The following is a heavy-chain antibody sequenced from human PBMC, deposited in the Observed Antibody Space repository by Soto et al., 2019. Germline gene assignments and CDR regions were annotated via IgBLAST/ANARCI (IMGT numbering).Heavy chain of an antibody. CDR3: AKDLYGGNARFYFDF. CDR1: GFTFSSYG. CDR2: ISYDGSDK. D-gene: IGHD4-17*01. J-gene: IGHJ4*02. V-gene: IGHV3-30*18. Sequence: QVQLVESGGGVVQPGRSLRVSCAASGFTFSSYGMYWARQAPGKGLEWVAFISYDGSDKYYADSVKGRFTISRDNSRNTLYLQMNGLRAEDTAVYYCAKDLYGGNARFYFDFWGQGTLVTVSS.